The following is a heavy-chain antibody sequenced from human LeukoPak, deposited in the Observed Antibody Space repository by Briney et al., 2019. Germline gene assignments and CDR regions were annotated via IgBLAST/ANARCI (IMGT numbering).Heavy chain of an antibody. V-gene: IGHV1-46*01. CDR3: ARVSHNGSDY. J-gene: IGHJ4*02. CDR1: GYTFTSYF. Sequence: ASVKVSCKASGYTFTSYFMHWVRQAPGQGLEWMGIINPTGGSTTYAQKFQGRVTMTRDTSTSTVYVELSSLRSEDTAVFYCARVSHNGSDYWGQGTLVTVSS. D-gene: IGHD1-1*01. CDR2: INPTGGST.